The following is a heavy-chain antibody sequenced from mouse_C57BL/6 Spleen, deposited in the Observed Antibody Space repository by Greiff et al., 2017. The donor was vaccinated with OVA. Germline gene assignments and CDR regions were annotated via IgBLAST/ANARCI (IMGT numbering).Heavy chain of an antibody. CDR3: ESIYYRTTRYWYFDV. D-gene: IGHD1-1*01. CDR2: INPNNGGT. CDR1: GYTFTDYY. V-gene: IGHV1-26*01. J-gene: IGHJ1*03. Sequence: VQLQQSGPELVKPGASVKISCKASGYTFTDYYMNWVKQSHGKSLEWIGDINPNNGGTSYNQKLKGKATLTVAKSSSTAYMELRSLTSEDSAVYYSESIYYRTTRYWYFDVWGTGTTVTVSS.